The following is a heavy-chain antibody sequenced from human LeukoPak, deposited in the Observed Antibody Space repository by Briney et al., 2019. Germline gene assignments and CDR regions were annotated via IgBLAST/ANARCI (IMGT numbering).Heavy chain of an antibody. Sequence: GGSLRLSCEASGFTFSNYVMSWVRQGPGKGLEWVSSIISGTTYYADSLKGRFTISRDNSKNTVYLQMNSLRAEDTAVYYCAKDGLAAMVTGWFDPWGQGTLVTVSS. CDR3: AKDGLAAMVTGWFDP. J-gene: IGHJ5*02. D-gene: IGHD5-18*01. CDR2: IISGTT. CDR1: GFTFSNYV. V-gene: IGHV3-23*01.